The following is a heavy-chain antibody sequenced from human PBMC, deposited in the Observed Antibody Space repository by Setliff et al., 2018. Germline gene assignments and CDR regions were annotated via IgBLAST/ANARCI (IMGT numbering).Heavy chain of an antibody. J-gene: IGHJ4*02. V-gene: IGHV4-61*09. CDR1: GGSISSGSYY. D-gene: IGHD5-18*01. Sequence: SETLSLTCTVSGGSISSGSYYWSWIRQPAGKGLEWIGHIYTSGSTYYNPSLKSRVTISVDTSKNQFSLKLSSVTAADTAVYYCASRGYSYGYFLYWGQGTLVTVSS. CDR2: IYTSGST. CDR3: ASRGYSYGYFLY.